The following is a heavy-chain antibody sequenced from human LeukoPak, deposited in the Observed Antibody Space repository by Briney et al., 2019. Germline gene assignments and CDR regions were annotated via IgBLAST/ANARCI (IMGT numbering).Heavy chain of an antibody. Sequence: SETLSLTCTVSGGSISSSSYYWGWIRQPPGKGLEWIGSIYYSGSTYYNPSLKSRVTMSVDTSKNQFSLKLSSVTAADTAVYYCARAGVVAVGWFDPWGQGTLVTVSS. CDR3: ARAGVVAVGWFDP. J-gene: IGHJ5*02. CDR1: GGSISSSSYY. CDR2: IYYSGST. D-gene: IGHD2-15*01. V-gene: IGHV4-39*07.